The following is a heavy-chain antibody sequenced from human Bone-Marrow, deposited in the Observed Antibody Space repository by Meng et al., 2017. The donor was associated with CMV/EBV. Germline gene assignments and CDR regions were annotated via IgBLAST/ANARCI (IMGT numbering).Heavy chain of an antibody. D-gene: IGHD3-3*01. CDR2: ISAYNGNT. J-gene: IGHJ6*02. CDR1: GYTFTRYG. CDR3: ASDLWAMLGLVIDRDDYHGMDV. V-gene: IGHV1-18*01. Sequence: ASVNVSCKASGYTFTRYGISWVRQAPGQGLEWMGWISAYNGNTNYAQKLQGRVTMTTDKSTSTVYMELRSLRSDDTAGYYCASDLWAMLGLVIDRDDYHGMDVWGQGTTVTVSS.